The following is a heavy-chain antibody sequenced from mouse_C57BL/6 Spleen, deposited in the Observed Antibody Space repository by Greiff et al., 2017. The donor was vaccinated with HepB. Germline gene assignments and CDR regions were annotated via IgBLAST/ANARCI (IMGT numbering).Heavy chain of an antibody. CDR2: ISSGGSYT. D-gene: IGHD2-4*01. CDR1: GFTFSSYG. CDR3: ARDYDNRGFDS. Sequence: DVMLVESGGDLVKPGGSLKLSCAASGFTFSSYGMSWVRQTPDKRLEWVATISSGGSYTYYPDSVKGRFTISRDNAKNTLYLQMSSLKSEDTAMYYCARDYDNRGFDSWGQGTTLSVSS. V-gene: IGHV5-6*02. J-gene: IGHJ2*01.